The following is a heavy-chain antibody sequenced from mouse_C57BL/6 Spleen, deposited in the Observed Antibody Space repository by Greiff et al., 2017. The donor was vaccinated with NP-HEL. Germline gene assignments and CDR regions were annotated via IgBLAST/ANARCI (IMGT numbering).Heavy chain of an antibody. Sequence: QVQLQQPGAELVKPGASVKLSCKASGYTFTRYWMHWVKQRPGQGLEWIGMIHPNSGSTNYNEKFKSKATLTVDKSSSTAYMQLSSLTSEDSAVYYCARWYYGSSDYFDYWGQGTTLTVSS. CDR2: IHPNSGST. J-gene: IGHJ2*01. V-gene: IGHV1-64*01. D-gene: IGHD1-1*01. CDR3: ARWYYGSSDYFDY. CDR1: GYTFTRYW.